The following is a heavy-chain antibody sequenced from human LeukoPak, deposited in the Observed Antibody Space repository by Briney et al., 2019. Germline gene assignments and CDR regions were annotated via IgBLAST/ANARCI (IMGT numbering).Heavy chain of an antibody. D-gene: IGHD5-12*01. CDR2: VYPSGGF. J-gene: IGHJ4*02. V-gene: IGHV4-4*07. CDR1: GGSISSYY. CDR3: ARQNGGYDYFDY. Sequence: SETLSLTCTVSGGSISSYYWSWIRQPAGKGLEWIGRVYPSGGFTSNPSLKSRITMSVGKSQNQFSLNLSSVTAADTAVYFCARQNGGYDYFDYWGQGTLVTVSS.